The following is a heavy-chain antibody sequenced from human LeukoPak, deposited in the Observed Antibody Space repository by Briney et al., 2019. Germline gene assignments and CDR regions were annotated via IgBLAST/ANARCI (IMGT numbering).Heavy chain of an antibody. Sequence: SVTVSCKASGGTFSSYAISWVRQAPGQGLEWMGGIIPIFGTANYPQKFQGRVTITADKSTSTAYMELSSLRSEDTAVYYCARVSTPLGYCSGGSCYSGLDYWGQGTLVTVSS. D-gene: IGHD2-15*01. V-gene: IGHV1-69*06. J-gene: IGHJ4*02. CDR1: GGTFSSYA. CDR2: IIPIFGTA. CDR3: ARVSTPLGYCSGGSCYSGLDY.